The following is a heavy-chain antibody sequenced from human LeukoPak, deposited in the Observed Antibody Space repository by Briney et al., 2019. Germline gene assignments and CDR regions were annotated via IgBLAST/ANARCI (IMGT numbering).Heavy chain of an antibody. V-gene: IGHV3-30*04. D-gene: IGHD5-18*01. CDR3: ARIQVDTAMTHDAFDL. J-gene: IGHJ3*01. CDR2: ISYDGGNK. CDR1: GFTFRSYA. Sequence: GGSLRLSCAASGFTFRSYAMHWVRQAPGKGLEWVAVISYDGGNKYCADSVKGRFTISRDNSKNTLYLQMNSLRPEDTAVYYCARIQVDTAMTHDAFDLWGQGTMVTVSS.